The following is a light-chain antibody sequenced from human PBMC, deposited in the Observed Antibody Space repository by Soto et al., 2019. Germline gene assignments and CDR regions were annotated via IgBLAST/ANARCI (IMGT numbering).Light chain of an antibody. V-gene: IGLV4-60*02. J-gene: IGLJ3*02. CDR1: SGHSSYI. CDR2: LEGSGSY. CDR3: ETWDFNTRV. Sequence: QPVLTQSSSASASLGSSVKLTCTLGSGHSSYIIAWHQQQPGKAPRYLMKLEGSGSYNKGSGLPDRFSGSTSGADRYLTISNLQFEDEADYYCETWDFNTRVFGGGTKLTVL.